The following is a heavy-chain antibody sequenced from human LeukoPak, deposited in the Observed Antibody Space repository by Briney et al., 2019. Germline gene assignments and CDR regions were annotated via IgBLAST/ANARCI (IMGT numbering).Heavy chain of an antibody. V-gene: IGHV3-66*01. CDR1: GFSVSSDY. CDR3: ARGLLLWFGELLNKTYWYFDL. D-gene: IGHD3-10*01. J-gene: IGHJ2*01. Sequence: GGSLRLSCAASGFSVSSDYMTWVRQAPGQGLEWVSLIDTGGKTYYADSVKGRFTISRDNSKNTLYLQMKSLRVADTAVYYCARGLLLWFGELLNKTYWYFDLWGRGTLVTVSS. CDR2: IDTGGKT.